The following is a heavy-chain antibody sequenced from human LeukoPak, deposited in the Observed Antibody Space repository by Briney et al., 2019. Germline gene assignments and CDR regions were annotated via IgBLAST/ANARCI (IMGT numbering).Heavy chain of an antibody. J-gene: IGHJ4*02. Sequence: ASVTVSCTASGGTFSSYAISWVRQAPGQGLEWMGGIIPIFGTANYAQKFQGRVTITADESTSTAYMELSSLRSEDTAVYYCARGTAARPLLFDYWGQGTLVTVSS. CDR1: GGTFSSYA. V-gene: IGHV1-69*13. D-gene: IGHD6-6*01. CDR3: ARGTAARPLLFDY. CDR2: IIPIFGTA.